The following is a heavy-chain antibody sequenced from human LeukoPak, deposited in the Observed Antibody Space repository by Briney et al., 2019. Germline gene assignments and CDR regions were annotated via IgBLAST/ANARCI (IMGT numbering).Heavy chain of an antibody. V-gene: IGHV1-18*01. CDR3: ARGFVGTYYDFWSGSKENDAFDI. Sequence: GASVKVSCKASGYIFTSYGISWARQAPGQGLEWMGWTSTYNGNTNYAQKLQGRVTVTTDTSTSTAYMELRSLRSDDTAAYYCARGFVGTYYDFWSGSKENDAFDIWGQGTMVTVSS. J-gene: IGHJ3*02. CDR2: TSTYNGNT. CDR1: GYIFTSYG. D-gene: IGHD3-3*01.